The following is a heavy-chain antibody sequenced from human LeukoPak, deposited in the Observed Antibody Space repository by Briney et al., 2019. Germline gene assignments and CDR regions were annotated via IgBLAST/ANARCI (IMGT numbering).Heavy chain of an antibody. J-gene: IGHJ3*02. CDR3: ARPTRAWYNWNDFGLGQDDAFDI. D-gene: IGHD1-20*01. Sequence: GASVKVSCKASGYTFTGYYIHWVRQAPGQGLEWMGWINPNSGGTNYAQKFQGRVTMTRDTSISTAYMELSRLRSDDTAVYYCARPTRAWYNWNDFGLGQDDAFDIWGQGTMVTVSS. CDR1: GYTFTGYY. V-gene: IGHV1-2*02. CDR2: INPNSGGT.